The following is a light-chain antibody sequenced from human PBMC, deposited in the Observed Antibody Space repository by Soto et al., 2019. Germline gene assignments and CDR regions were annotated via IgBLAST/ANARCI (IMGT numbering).Light chain of an antibody. CDR1: QSVRNS. J-gene: IGKJ3*01. CDR3: QERSNWPRFT. V-gene: IGKV3-11*01. Sequence: EIVLTQSPATLSLSPGERATLSCRASQSVRNSLHWYQQKPGQAPRLLIYDASNRATGIPARFSGSGSGTDFTLTISSLEPEDFAVYYWQERSNWPRFTFGPGTKVEIK. CDR2: DAS.